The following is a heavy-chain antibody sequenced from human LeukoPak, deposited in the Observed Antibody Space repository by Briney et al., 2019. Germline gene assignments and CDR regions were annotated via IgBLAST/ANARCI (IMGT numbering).Heavy chain of an antibody. CDR3: AKAWAAAVTFAS. V-gene: IGHV3-23*01. CDR2: IIGRGGQT. J-gene: IGHJ4*02. D-gene: IGHD6-13*01. CDR1: GFTFSSYA. Sequence: GGSLRLFCAASGFTFSSYAMHWVRQAPGKGREWVSTIIGRGGQTYDADSVKGRFTISRDTSKNLLYLQMNSLRAEDTAVYYCAKAWAAAVTFASWGQGTLVTVSS.